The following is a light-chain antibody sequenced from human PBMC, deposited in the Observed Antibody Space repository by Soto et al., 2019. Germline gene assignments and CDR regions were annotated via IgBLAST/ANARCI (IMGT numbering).Light chain of an antibody. CDR3: QQNNSYPLT. CDR1: HIIGNW. J-gene: IGKJ4*01. Sequence: DIQMTQSPATLSASVGDRVTITCRASHIIGNWLAWYQQKPGKAPNLLIYKASSLQSGVPSRFSGSGSGTEFTLTISGLQSDDFAIYYCQQNNSYPLTFGGGTKVDVK. V-gene: IGKV1-5*03. CDR2: KAS.